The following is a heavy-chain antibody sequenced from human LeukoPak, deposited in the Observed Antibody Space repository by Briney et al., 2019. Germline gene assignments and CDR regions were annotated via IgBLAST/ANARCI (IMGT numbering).Heavy chain of an antibody. CDR1: KFTFSTYW. D-gene: IGHD6-19*01. CDR2: IISDGSTT. Sequence: GGSLRLSCAASKFTFSTYWMHWVRQALGKGLVWVSRIISDGSTTSYADSVKGRFTISRDNAKNTLYLQMNSLRAEDTAVYYCAREDVDIAVAASGAFDIWGQGTMVTVSS. V-gene: IGHV3-74*01. J-gene: IGHJ3*02. CDR3: AREDVDIAVAASGAFDI.